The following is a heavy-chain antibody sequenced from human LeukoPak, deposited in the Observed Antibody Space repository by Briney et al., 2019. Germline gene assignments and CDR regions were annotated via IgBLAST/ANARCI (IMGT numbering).Heavy chain of an antibody. CDR2: ISYDGSNK. Sequence: GGSLRLSCAASGFTFSSYAMHWVRQAPGKGLEWVAVISYDGSNKYYADSVKGRFTISRDNSENTLYLQMNSLRAEDTAVYYCARVGYDFLGYYYYYYMDVWGKGTTVTVSS. D-gene: IGHD3-3*01. CDR3: ARVGYDFLGYYYYYYMDV. V-gene: IGHV3-30*01. J-gene: IGHJ6*03. CDR1: GFTFSSYA.